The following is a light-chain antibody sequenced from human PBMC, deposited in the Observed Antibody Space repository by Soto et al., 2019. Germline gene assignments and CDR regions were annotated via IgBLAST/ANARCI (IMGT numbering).Light chain of an antibody. CDR1: SSDVGGYNY. CDR2: DVS. V-gene: IGLV2-11*01. Sequence: QSALTQPRSVSGSRGQSVTISCTGTSSDVGGYNYVSWYQQHPGKAPKLMIYDVSKRPSGVPDRFSGSKSGNTASLTISGLQAEDEADYSCCSYAGSYTWVFGTGTKLTV. J-gene: IGLJ1*01. CDR3: CSYAGSYTWV.